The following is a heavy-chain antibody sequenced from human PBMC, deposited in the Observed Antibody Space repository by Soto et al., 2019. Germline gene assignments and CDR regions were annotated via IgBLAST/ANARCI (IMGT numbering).Heavy chain of an antibody. CDR1: GFTFSSYG. D-gene: IGHD2-21*02. CDR3: ARDGGAYCGGDCYPRAYDI. J-gene: IGHJ3*02. Sequence: PGGSLRLSCAASGFTFSSYGMHWVRQAPGKGLEWVAVIWYDGSNKCYADSVKGRFTISRDNSKNTLYLQMNSLRAEDTAVYYCARDGGAYCGGDCYPRAYDIWGQGTMVTVSS. V-gene: IGHV3-33*01. CDR2: IWYDGSNK.